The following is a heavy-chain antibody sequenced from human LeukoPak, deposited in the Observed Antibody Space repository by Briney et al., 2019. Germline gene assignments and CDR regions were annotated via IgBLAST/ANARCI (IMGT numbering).Heavy chain of an antibody. V-gene: IGHV4-4*07. J-gene: IGHJ4*02. CDR3: ARDRSSGWYGGYYFDY. D-gene: IGHD6-19*01. CDR2: IYTSGST. CDR1: GGSISSYY. Sequence: PSETLSLTCTVSGGSISSYYWSWIRQPAGKGLEWIGRIYTSGSTNYNPSLKSRVNMSVDTSKNQFSLKLSSVTAADTAMYYCARDRSSGWYGGYYFDYWGQGTLVTVSS.